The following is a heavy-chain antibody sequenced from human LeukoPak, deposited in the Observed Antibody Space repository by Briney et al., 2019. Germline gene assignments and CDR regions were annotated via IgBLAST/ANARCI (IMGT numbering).Heavy chain of an antibody. Sequence: MASETLSLTCTVSGGSISSSSYYWGWIRQPPGKGLEWIGSIYYSGSTYYNPSLKSRVTISVDTSKNQFSLKLSSVTAADTAVYYCARTNYDILSPSLYMDVWGKGTTVTISS. J-gene: IGHJ6*03. D-gene: IGHD3-9*01. CDR3: ARTNYDILSPSLYMDV. CDR1: GGSISSSSYY. CDR2: IYYSGST. V-gene: IGHV4-39*01.